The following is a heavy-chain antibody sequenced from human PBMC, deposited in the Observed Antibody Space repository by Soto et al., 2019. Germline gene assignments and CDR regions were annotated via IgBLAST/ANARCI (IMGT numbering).Heavy chain of an antibody. CDR3: ARSDRYYGSGTAHDY. CDR2: INHSGST. V-gene: IGHV4-34*01. CDR1: GGSFSGYY. D-gene: IGHD3-10*01. Sequence: SETLSLTCAVYGGSFSGYYWSWIRQPPGKGLEWIGEINHSGSTNYNPSLKSRVTISVDTSKNQFSLKLSSVTAADTAVYYCARSDRYYGSGTAHDYRGQGTLVTVSS. J-gene: IGHJ4*02.